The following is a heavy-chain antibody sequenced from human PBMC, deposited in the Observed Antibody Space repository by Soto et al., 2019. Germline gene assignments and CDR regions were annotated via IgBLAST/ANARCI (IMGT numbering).Heavy chain of an antibody. CDR1: GFTFSSYA. J-gene: IGHJ4*02. CDR3: AIDLSGYGYDY. Sequence: PGGSLRLSCADSGFTFSSYAMHWVRQAPGKGLEWVAIISYDGTIKYYADSVKGRFTISRDNSKNTLYLQMNSLRAEDTAVYYCAIDLSGYGYDYWGQGALVTVSS. V-gene: IGHV3-30*04. D-gene: IGHD5-12*01. CDR2: ISYDGTIK.